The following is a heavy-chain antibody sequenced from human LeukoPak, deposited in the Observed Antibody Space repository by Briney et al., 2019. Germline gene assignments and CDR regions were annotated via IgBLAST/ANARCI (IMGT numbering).Heavy chain of an antibody. Sequence: GASVKVSCKASGGTFSSYAISWVRQAPGQGLEWMGWISAYNGNTNYAQKLQGRVTMTTDTSTSTAYMELRSLRSDDTAVYYCARDLSPYDSSGYYDYWGQGTLVTVSS. V-gene: IGHV1-18*01. CDR1: GGTFSSYA. J-gene: IGHJ4*02. D-gene: IGHD3-22*01. CDR2: ISAYNGNT. CDR3: ARDLSPYDSSGYYDY.